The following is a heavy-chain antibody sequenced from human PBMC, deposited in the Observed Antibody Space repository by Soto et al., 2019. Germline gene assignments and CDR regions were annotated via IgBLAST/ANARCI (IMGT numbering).Heavy chain of an antibody. CDR1: GYPISTCYY. CDR3: GRDYHYALDVAGYFDV. Sequence: AETLSRTCTVSGYPISTCYYWAWVRQSPWKVLEWIGSVYRSGAAYYSPSLKSRVTISVDRSNNQFSLHLRSVTATDAAVYDCGRDYHYALDVAGYFDVWGPVTSVAVSS. V-gene: IGHV4-38-2*02. CDR2: VYRSGAA. J-gene: IGHJ4*02. D-gene: IGHD6-19*01.